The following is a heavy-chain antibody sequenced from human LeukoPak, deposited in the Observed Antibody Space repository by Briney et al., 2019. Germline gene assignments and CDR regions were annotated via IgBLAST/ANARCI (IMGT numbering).Heavy chain of an antibody. J-gene: IGHJ4*02. CDR3: ARGIAVAGTGDY. CDR1: GFTFSSYW. V-gene: IGHV3-74*01. D-gene: IGHD6-19*01. Sequence: GGSLRLSCAASGFTFSSYWMHWVRQAPAKGRVWVSRINSDGSSTSYADSVKGRFTISRDNAKNTLYLQMNSLRAEDTAVYYCARGIAVAGTGDYWGQGTLVTVSS. CDR2: INSDGSST.